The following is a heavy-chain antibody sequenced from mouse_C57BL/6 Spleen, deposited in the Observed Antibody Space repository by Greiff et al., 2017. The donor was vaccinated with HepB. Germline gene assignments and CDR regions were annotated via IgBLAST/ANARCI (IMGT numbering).Heavy chain of an antibody. D-gene: IGHD1-1*01. CDR3: ARENYYGSSDY. V-gene: IGHV1-26*01. J-gene: IGHJ2*01. CDR1: GYTFTDYY. CDR2: INPNNGGT. Sequence: VQLQQSGPELVKPGASVKISCKASGYTFTDYYMNWVKQSHGKSLEWIGDINPNNGGTSYNQKFKGKATLTVDKSSSTAYMEIRSLTSEDSAVYYCARENYYGSSDYWGQGTTLTVSS.